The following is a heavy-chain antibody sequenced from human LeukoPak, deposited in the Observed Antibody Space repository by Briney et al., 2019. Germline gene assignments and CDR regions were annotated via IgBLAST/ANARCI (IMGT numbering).Heavy chain of an antibody. D-gene: IGHD2-15*01. CDR1: RFTFSGYA. CDR3: TIKCSGSGCRLPDV. CDR2: ISESGANT. J-gene: IGHJ6*02. Sequence: PGGSLRLSCAPSRFTFSGYAMSAVRQAPRKGVGRGSTISESGANTHYADSVKGRFSISRDDYKNTLYVQMNSLSVEDTAIYYCTIKCSGSGCRLPDVWGQGTTVTVSS. V-gene: IGHV3-23*01.